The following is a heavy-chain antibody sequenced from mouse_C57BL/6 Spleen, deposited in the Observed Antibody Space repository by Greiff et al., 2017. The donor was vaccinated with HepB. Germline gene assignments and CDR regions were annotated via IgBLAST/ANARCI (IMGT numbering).Heavy chain of an antibody. Sequence: VQLQQSGAELARPGASVKMSCKASGYTFTSYTMHWVKQRPGQGLEWIGYINPSSGYTKYNQKFKDKATLTADKSSSTAYMQLSSLTSEDSAVYYCARCRYSNYDAMDYGGQGTSVTVSS. D-gene: IGHD2-5*01. V-gene: IGHV1-4*01. CDR3: ARCRYSNYDAMDY. CDR2: INPSSGYT. J-gene: IGHJ4*01. CDR1: GYTFTSYT.